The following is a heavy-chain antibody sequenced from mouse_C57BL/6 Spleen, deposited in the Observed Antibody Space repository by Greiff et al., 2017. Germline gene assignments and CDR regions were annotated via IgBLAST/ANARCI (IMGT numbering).Heavy chain of an antibody. J-gene: IGHJ2*01. CDR3: ARRRYGNFLDY. CDR1: GFTFSSYA. V-gene: IGHV5-4*03. CDR2: ISDGGSYT. D-gene: IGHD2-10*02. Sequence: EVKLQESGGGLVKPGGSLKLSCAASGFTFSSYAMSWVRQTPEKRLEWVATISDGGSYTYYPDNVKGRFTISRDNAKNNLYLQMSHLKSEDTAMYYCARRRYGNFLDYWGQGTTLTVSS.